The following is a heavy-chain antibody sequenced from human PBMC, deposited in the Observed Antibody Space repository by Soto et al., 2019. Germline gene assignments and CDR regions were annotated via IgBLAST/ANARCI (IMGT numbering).Heavy chain of an antibody. D-gene: IGHD5-12*01. CDR3: ASNGYYSRDS. CDR2: IHHGGGT. J-gene: IGHJ4*02. V-gene: IGHV4-4*02. Sequence: SETLSLTCTISGGSISNENWWSWARQPPGKGLEWIGEIHHGGGTNYNPSLKSRVTISVDKSKNQFFLKLNSVTAADTAVYYCASNGYYSRDSWGQGILVTVSS. CDR1: GGSISNENW.